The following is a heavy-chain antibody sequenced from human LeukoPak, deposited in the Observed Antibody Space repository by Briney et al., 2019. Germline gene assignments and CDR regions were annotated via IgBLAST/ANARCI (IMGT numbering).Heavy chain of an antibody. Sequence: PSEPLSLTCTVSGGPLSRYCWTWLRQPPGKGLEWIGSLYYSGSINYNPSLKSRVTISVDTSKNQFSLKLSSVTAADTAVYYCARRHVEYSSSSDPYYFDYGGQGTLVTVSS. CDR3: ARRHVEYSSSSDPYYFDY. V-gene: IGHV4-59*01. CDR1: GGPLSRYC. J-gene: IGHJ4*02. CDR2: LYYSGSI. D-gene: IGHD6-6*01.